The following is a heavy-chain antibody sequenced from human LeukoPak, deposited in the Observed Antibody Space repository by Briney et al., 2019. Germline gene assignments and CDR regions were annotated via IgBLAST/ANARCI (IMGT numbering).Heavy chain of an antibody. CDR2: INWNGGST. Sequence: GGSLRLSCAASGFTFDDYGMSWVRQAPGKGLEWVSGINWNGGSTGYADSVKVRFTISRDNARNSLYLQMNSLRAEDTALYYCARDSVPGYYYDSSGYYFDAFDIWGQGTMVTVSS. CDR1: GFTFDDYG. J-gene: IGHJ3*02. V-gene: IGHV3-20*04. D-gene: IGHD3-22*01. CDR3: ARDSVPGYYYDSSGYYFDAFDI.